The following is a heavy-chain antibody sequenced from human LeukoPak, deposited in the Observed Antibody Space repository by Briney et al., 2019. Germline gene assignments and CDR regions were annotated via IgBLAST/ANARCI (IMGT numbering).Heavy chain of an antibody. D-gene: IGHD2-21*01. CDR1: GFXFSSYS. CDR2: ISSSSNTI. Sequence: GGSLRLSCAASGFXFSSYSINWVRQAPGKGLEWVSYISSSSNTIYYADSLKGRFTISRDNAKNSLYLQMNSLRDEDTAVYYCASGGGLYSYYGMDVWGQGTTVTVSS. J-gene: IGHJ6*02. CDR3: ASGGGLYSYYGMDV. V-gene: IGHV3-48*02.